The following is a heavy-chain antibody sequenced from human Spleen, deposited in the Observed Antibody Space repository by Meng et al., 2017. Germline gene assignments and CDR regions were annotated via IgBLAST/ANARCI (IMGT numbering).Heavy chain of an antibody. V-gene: IGHV4-31*02. CDR2: IYYSGST. D-gene: IGHD1-26*01. Sequence: QVQRQGSGPGLVKPSRTLPLTCTVLGGSIRSGGYYWSWIRQHPGKGLEWIGYIYYSGSTYYNPSLKSRVTISVDTSKNQFSLKLSSVTAADTAVYYCARDRGSYYGGWFDPWGQGTLVTVSS. J-gene: IGHJ5*02. CDR3: ARDRGSYYGGWFDP. CDR1: GGSIRSGGYY.